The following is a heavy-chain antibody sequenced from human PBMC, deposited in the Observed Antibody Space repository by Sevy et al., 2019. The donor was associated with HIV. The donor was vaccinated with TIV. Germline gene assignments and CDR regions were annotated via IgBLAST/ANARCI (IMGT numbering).Heavy chain of an antibody. CDR2: ISGSGGST. V-gene: IGHV3-23*01. CDR1: GFTFSSYA. J-gene: IGHJ1*01. Sequence: GGSLRLSCAASGFTFSSYAMSWVRQAPGKGLEWVSAISGSGGSTYYADSVKGRLTISRDNSKNTLYLQMNSLRAEDTAVYYCAKARTYGDYLFAYWGQRTLVTVSS. D-gene: IGHD4-17*01. CDR3: AKARTYGDYLFAY.